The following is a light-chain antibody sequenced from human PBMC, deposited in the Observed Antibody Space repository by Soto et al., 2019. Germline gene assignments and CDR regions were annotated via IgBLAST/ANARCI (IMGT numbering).Light chain of an antibody. CDR1: QTVGSY. Sequence: EIVLTQSPATLSLSPGERATLSCRASQTVGSYLAWFRQTPGQTPRLLIYDTSIRATGVPARFSGSGSGTDFTLTIRSLEAEDFDIYYCRQRSDWPPTCGKGKKVDIK. J-gene: IGKJ1*01. V-gene: IGKV3-11*01. CDR2: DTS. CDR3: RQRSDWPPT.